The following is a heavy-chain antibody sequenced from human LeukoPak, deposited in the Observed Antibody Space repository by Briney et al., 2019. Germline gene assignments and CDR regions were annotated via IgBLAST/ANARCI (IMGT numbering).Heavy chain of an antibody. D-gene: IGHD1-26*01. CDR3: ARDSGSYHIVDYMDV. CDR2: INAGNGNT. CDR1: GFTFTSYA. V-gene: IGHV1-3*01. J-gene: IGHJ6*03. Sequence: ASVKVSCKTSGFTFTSYAMHWVRQAPGQSLEWMGWINAGNGNTKYSQKFQGRVTITRDTSASTAYMELSSLRSEDTAVYYCARDSGSYHIVDYMDVWGKGTTVTVSS.